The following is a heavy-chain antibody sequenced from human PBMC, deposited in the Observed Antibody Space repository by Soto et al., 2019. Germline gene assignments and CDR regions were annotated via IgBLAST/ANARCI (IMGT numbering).Heavy chain of an antibody. CDR3: ARDDAGGSDCALGY. Sequence: QVQLVESGGGVVQPGRSLRLSCAVSGFTLSSHAMHWVRQSPGNGLEWVALILSDGSNKYYSDAVKGRFTTSRDKSKNTMYLQMNSLLGEDTAVYYCARDDAGGSDCALGYWGQGALVTVSS. V-gene: IGHV3-30-3*01. CDR2: ILSDGSNK. D-gene: IGHD1-26*01. CDR1: GFTLSSHA. J-gene: IGHJ4*02.